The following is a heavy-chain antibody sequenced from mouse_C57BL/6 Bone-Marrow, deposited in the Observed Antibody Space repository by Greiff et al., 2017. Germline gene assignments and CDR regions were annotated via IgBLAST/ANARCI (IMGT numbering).Heavy chain of an antibody. J-gene: IGHJ2*01. CDR2: ISNGGGST. D-gene: IGHD1-3*01. Sequence: VQLKESGGGLVQPGGSLKLSCAASGFTFSDYYMYWVRQTPEKRLEWVAYISNGGGSTYYPDTVKGRFTISRDNAKNTLYLQMSRLKSEDTAMYYCARQGEDNYPLDYWGQGTTLTVSS. CDR3: ARQGEDNYPLDY. CDR1: GFTFSDYY. V-gene: IGHV5-12*01.